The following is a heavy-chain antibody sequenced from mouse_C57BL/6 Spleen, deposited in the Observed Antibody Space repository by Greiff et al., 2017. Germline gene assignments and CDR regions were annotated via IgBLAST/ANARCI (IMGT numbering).Heavy chain of an antibody. CDR2: IYPGDGDT. J-gene: IGHJ4*01. Sequence: QVQLQQSGPELVKPGASVKISCKASGYAFSSSWMNWVKQRPGKGLEWIGRIYPGDGDTNYNGKFKGKATLTADKSSSTAYMQLSSLTSDDSAVYFCARREGNYVEAMDYWGQGTSVTVSS. D-gene: IGHD2-1*01. CDR3: ARREGNYVEAMDY. V-gene: IGHV1-82*01. CDR1: GYAFSSSW.